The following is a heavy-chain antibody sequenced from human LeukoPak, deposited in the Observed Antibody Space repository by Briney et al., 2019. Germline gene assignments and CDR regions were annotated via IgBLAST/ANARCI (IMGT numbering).Heavy chain of an antibody. J-gene: IGHJ5*02. CDR2: ISSRGTTT. CDR1: GFTFSSYE. Sequence: GGSLRLSCAASGFTFSSYEMNWVRQAPGKGLEWVSYISSRGTTTYYADSVKGRFTISRDDAKNSLYLHMNSLRVEDTAVYYCARINWLDPWGQGTLVTVSS. CDR3: ARINWLDP. V-gene: IGHV3-48*03.